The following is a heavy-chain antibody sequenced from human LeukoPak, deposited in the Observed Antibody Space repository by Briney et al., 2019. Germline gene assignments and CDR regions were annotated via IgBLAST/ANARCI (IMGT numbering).Heavy chain of an antibody. CDR2: IYYSGST. CDR1: GGSISSSSYY. V-gene: IGHV4-39*01. J-gene: IGHJ5*02. CDR3: ATDIVVVTATPRINWFDP. D-gene: IGHD2-21*02. Sequence: PSETLSLTCTVSGGSISSSSYYWGWIRQPPGKGLEWFGSIYYSGSTYYNPSLKSRVTISVDTSKNQFSLKLSSVTAADTAVYYCATDIVVVTATPRINWFDPWGQGTLVTVSS.